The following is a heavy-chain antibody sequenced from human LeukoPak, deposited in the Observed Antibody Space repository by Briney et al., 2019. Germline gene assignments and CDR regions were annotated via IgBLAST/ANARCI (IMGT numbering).Heavy chain of an antibody. CDR3: ARDGVYYGSGANWFDP. CDR1: GYTFTSYG. CDR2: ISAYNGNT. D-gene: IGHD3-10*01. J-gene: IGHJ5*02. Sequence: ASVKVSCKASGYTFTSYGISWVRQAPGQGLEWMGWISAYNGNTNYAQKLQGRVTMTTDTSTSTAYMELRSLRSDDTAVYYCARDGVYYGSGANWFDPWGQGTLVTVSS. V-gene: IGHV1-18*01.